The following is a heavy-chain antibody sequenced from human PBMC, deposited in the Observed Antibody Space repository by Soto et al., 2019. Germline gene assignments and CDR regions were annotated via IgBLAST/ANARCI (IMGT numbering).Heavy chain of an antibody. Sequence: ASVKVSCKASGGTFSSYTISWVRQAPGQGLEWMGRIIPILGIANYAQKFQGRVTITADRSTSTAYMELSSLRSEDTAVYYCARDLATTGQFDYWGQGTLVTVSS. D-gene: IGHD4-17*01. J-gene: IGHJ4*02. CDR3: ARDLATTGQFDY. CDR2: IIPILGIA. V-gene: IGHV1-69*04. CDR1: GGTFSSYT.